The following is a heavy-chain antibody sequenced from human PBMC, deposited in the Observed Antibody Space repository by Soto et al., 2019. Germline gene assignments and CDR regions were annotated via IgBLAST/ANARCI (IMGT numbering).Heavy chain of an antibody. D-gene: IGHD3-22*01. J-gene: IGHJ4*02. Sequence: LSLTCTVSGGSISSGGYYWSWIRQHPGKGLEWIGYIYYSGSTYYNPSLKSRVTISVDTSKNQFSLKLSSVTAADTAVYYCARTSHPDYYDSSGYQDYWGQGTLVTVSS. CDR3: ARTSHPDYYDSSGYQDY. CDR1: GGSISSGGYY. CDR2: IYYSGST. V-gene: IGHV4-31*03.